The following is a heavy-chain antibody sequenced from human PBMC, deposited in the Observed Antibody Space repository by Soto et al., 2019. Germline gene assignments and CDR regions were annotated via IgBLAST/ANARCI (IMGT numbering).Heavy chain of an antibody. J-gene: IGHJ4*02. CDR1: GGSISSGGYY. D-gene: IGHD1-26*01. V-gene: IGHV4-31*03. CDR2: IYYSGST. CDR3: AREGGIVGATAADY. Sequence: QVQLQESGPGLVKPSQTLSLTCTVSGGSISSGGYYWSWIRQHPGKGLEWIGYIYYSGSTYYNPSLKSRVTIXVXTXXNHFSLKLSSVTAADTAVYYCAREGGIVGATAADYWGQGTLVTVSS.